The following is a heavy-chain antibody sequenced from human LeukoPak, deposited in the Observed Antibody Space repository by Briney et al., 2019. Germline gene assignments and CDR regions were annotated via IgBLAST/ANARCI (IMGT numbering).Heavy chain of an antibody. V-gene: IGHV1-2*02. J-gene: IGHJ4*02. D-gene: IGHD3-9*01. CDR1: GYTFTGHY. Sequence: ASVKVSCKASGYTFTGHYLHWVRQAPGQGLEWMGWINPNSSGTNHAPKFQGRVTMTRDTSISTAYMELSRLRSDDTAVYYCARGPERTLRYFDWLLDYWGQGTLVTVSS. CDR2: INPNSSGT. CDR3: ARGPERTLRYFDWLLDY.